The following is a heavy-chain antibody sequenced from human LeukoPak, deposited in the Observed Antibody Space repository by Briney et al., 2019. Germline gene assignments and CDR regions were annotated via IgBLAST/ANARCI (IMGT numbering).Heavy chain of an antibody. CDR2: ISGSGGST. J-gene: IGHJ6*03. CDR3: ARGTSWVSDYYYMDV. D-gene: IGHD2-8*01. CDR1: GFTFSSYA. Sequence: GGSLRLSCAASGFTFSSYAMSWVRQAPGKGLEWVSAISGSGGSTYYADSVKGRYTISRDNSKNTLYLQMNSLRAEDTAVYYCARGTSWVSDYYYMDVWGKGTTVTVSS. V-gene: IGHV3-23*01.